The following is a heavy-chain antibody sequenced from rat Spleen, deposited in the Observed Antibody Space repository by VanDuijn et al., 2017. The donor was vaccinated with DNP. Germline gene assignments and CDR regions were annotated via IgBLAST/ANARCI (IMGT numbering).Heavy chain of an antibody. J-gene: IGHJ3*01. V-gene: IGHV5-27*01. Sequence: EVQLVESGGGLVQPGRSLKLSCAASGFTFSAYYMAWVRQAPAKGLEWVAYISTGGGITYYRDSVKGRFTVSRDNAKDTLSLQMDSLRSEDTATYYCATGTFAYWGQGTLVTVSS. CDR2: ISTGGGIT. CDR1: GFTFSAYY. CDR3: ATGTFAY.